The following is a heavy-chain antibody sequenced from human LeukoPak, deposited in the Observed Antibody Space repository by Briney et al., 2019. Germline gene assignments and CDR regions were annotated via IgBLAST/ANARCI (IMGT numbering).Heavy chain of an antibody. CDR2: ISYVEGDV. CDR1: GFAFNGYP. V-gene: IGHV3-30*01. Sequence: GGSLRLSCAASGFAFNGYPMYWVRQAPGKGLEWVAFISYVEGDVLYADSVKGRFTISRDDSKSTLYLQMNSLRPEDTAVFYCARAGGAWSRTHYYYFMAVWGRGTTVTVSS. J-gene: IGHJ6*03. D-gene: IGHD1/OR15-1a*01. CDR3: ARAGGAWSRTHYYYFMAV.